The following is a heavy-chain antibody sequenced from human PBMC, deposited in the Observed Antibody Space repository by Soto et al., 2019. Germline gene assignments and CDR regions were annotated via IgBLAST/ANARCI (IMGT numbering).Heavy chain of an antibody. Sequence: PGGSLRLSCAASRFTFSNYGMHWVRQTPGKGLEWVAVISYDGSNKYYADSVKGRFTISRDNSKNTLYLQMNSLRAEDTAVYYCAKRFRLVTNYYDSSGSHLNYFDSWGQGTQVTVPQ. D-gene: IGHD3-22*01. CDR3: AKRFRLVTNYYDSSGSHLNYFDS. CDR1: RFTFSNYG. V-gene: IGHV3-30*18. J-gene: IGHJ4*02. CDR2: ISYDGSNK.